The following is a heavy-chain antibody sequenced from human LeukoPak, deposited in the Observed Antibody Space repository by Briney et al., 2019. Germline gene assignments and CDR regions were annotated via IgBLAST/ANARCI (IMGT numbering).Heavy chain of an antibody. CDR1: GGSFSGYY. CDR2: INHSGST. D-gene: IGHD3-22*01. CDR3: ARGRGITMIVASTRYFQH. V-gene: IGHV4-34*01. Sequence: PSETLSLTCAVYGGSFSGYYWSWIRQPPGQGLEWIGEINHSGSTNYNPSLKSRVTISVDTSKNQFSLKLSSVTAADTAVYYCARGRGITMIVASTRYFQHWGQGTLVTVSP. J-gene: IGHJ1*01.